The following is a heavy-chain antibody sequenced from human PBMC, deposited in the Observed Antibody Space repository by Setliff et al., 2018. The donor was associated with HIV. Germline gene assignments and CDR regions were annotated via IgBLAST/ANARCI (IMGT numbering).Heavy chain of an antibody. CDR3: ARVFWYGLPQIYYYMDV. CDR1: GFTVSSYY. J-gene: IGHJ6*03. Sequence: PGGSLRLSCAASGFTVSSYYMSWVRQAPGKGLEWGANIKQDGSEKYYVDSVKGRFTLSRDNAKNSLYLQMNSLRAEDTAVYYCARVFWYGLPQIYYYMDVWGKGTTVTVSS. D-gene: IGHD2-8*02. CDR2: IKQDGSEK. V-gene: IGHV3-7*01.